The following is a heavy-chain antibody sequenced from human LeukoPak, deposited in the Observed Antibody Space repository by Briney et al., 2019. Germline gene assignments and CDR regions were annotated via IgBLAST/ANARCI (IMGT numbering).Heavy chain of an antibody. V-gene: IGHV1-2*02. CDR1: GYTFTGYY. D-gene: IGHD3-22*01. Sequence: ASVKVSCKASGYTFTGYYMHWVRQAPGQGLEWMGWINPNSGGTNYAQKFQGRVTMTRDTSISTAYLQWSSLKASDTAMYYCARRGLDSSGYHEAFDIWGQGTRVTVSS. CDR3: ARRGLDSSGYHEAFDI. CDR2: INPNSGGT. J-gene: IGHJ3*02.